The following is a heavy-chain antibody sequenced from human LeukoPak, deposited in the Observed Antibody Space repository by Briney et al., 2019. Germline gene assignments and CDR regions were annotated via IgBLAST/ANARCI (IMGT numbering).Heavy chain of an antibody. CDR1: GFTFSSYE. Sequence: GGSLRLSCAASGFTFSSYEMNWVRQAPGKGLEWVSYISSSGSTIYYADSVKGRFTISRDNAKNSLYLQMNSLRAEDTAVYYCARSWIQLWPPNWFDPWGQGTLVTVSS. CDR2: ISSSGSTI. V-gene: IGHV3-48*03. J-gene: IGHJ5*02. CDR3: ARSWIQLWPPNWFDP. D-gene: IGHD5-18*01.